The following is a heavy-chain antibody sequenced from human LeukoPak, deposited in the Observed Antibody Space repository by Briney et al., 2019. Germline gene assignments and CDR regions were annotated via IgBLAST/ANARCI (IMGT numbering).Heavy chain of an antibody. D-gene: IGHD3-10*01. CDR3: ARAMVRGVITLWFDP. CDR1: GYTFTSYG. Sequence: ASVKVSCKASGYTFTSYGISWVRQAPGQGLEWMGWISAYNGNTNYAQKLQGRVTMTTDTSTSTAYMELRSLRSDDTAVYYCARAMVRGVITLWFDPWGQGTLVTVSS. V-gene: IGHV1-18*04. J-gene: IGHJ5*02. CDR2: ISAYNGNT.